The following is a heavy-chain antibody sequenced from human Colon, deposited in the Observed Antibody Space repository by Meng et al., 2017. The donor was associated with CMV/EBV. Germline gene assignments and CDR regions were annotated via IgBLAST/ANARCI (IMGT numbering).Heavy chain of an antibody. CDR2: IYSATTT. V-gene: IGHV3-66*01. Sequence: VLLGSSGVVLVLPWGCLGPFLAAARFIVCCSYMNLVPQAPGKPLEWVSLIYSATTTYYPDSVKCRLIVSRDKSKNAVCRQMYRLRGEDTSVSYCARDTKGATTTCPFDSWGQGTLVTVSS. J-gene: IGHJ4*02. CDR1: RFIVCCSY. CDR3: ARDTKGATTTCPFDS. D-gene: IGHD1-14*01.